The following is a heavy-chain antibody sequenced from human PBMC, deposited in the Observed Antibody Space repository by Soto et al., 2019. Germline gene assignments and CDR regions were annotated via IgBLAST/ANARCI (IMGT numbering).Heavy chain of an antibody. D-gene: IGHD5-12*01. V-gene: IGHV3-53*01. Sequence: PGGSLRLSCAASGFTVGSNYMSWVRQAPGKGLEWVSVIYSGGSTYYADSVKGRFTISRDNSKNTLYLQMNSLRAEDTAVYYCARASAPNGYNTPYSYYYGMDVWGQGTTVTVSS. CDR1: GFTVGSNY. CDR3: ARASAPNGYNTPYSYYYGMDV. J-gene: IGHJ6*02. CDR2: IYSGGST.